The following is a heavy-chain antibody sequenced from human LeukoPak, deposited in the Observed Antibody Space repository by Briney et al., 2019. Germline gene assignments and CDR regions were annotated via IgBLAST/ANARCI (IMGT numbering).Heavy chain of an antibody. V-gene: IGHV4-4*07. J-gene: IGHJ4*02. Sequence: SETLSLTCTVSGVSITNYYWAWIRQPAGKGLEWIGRMYISGSTNYNPSLKSRAGISIDKTNNQFSLKLRSVTAADTAVYYCARDYLVGAPLDSWGQGTLVTVSS. D-gene: IGHD1-26*01. CDR1: GVSITNYY. CDR3: ARDYLVGAPLDS. CDR2: MYISGST.